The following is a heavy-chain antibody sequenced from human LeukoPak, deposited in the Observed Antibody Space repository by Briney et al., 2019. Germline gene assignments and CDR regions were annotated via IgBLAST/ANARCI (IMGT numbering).Heavy chain of an antibody. Sequence: GGSLRLSCAASGFTFRNYAMNWVRQAPGKGLEWVSGISGSGGSTYYAYSVKGRFTISRDNSKNTLYLQINSLRAEDTALYHCAKGGYSTSDGNFDYWGQGTLVTVSS. D-gene: IGHD6-6*01. CDR2: ISGSGGST. J-gene: IGHJ4*02. CDR3: AKGGYSTSDGNFDY. V-gene: IGHV3-23*01. CDR1: GFTFRNYA.